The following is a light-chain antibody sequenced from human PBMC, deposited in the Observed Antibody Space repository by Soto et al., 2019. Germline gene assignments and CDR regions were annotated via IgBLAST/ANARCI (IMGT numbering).Light chain of an antibody. J-gene: IGKJ1*01. CDR3: QQYYSYVGT. CDR2: AAS. Sequence: AIRMTQSPSSFSASTGDRVTITCRASQGISSYLAWYQQKPGKAPKLPIYAASTLQSGVPSRFSGSGSGTDFTLTISCLQSEDFATYYCQQYYSYVGTFGQGTKVDIK. V-gene: IGKV1-8*01. CDR1: QGISSY.